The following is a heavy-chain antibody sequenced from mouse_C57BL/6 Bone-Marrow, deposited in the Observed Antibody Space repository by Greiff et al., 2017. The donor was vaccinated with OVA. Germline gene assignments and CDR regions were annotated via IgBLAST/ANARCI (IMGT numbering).Heavy chain of an antibody. CDR2: IDPSDSYT. CDR3: AREGGITTVVAFDY. V-gene: IGHV1-59*01. Sequence: VQLQQPGAELVRPGTSVKLSCKASGYTFTSYWMHWVKQRPGQGLEWIGVIDPSDSYTNYNQKFKGKATLTVDTSSSTAYMQLSSLTSEDSAVYYCAREGGITTVVAFDYWGQGTTLTVSS. CDR1: GYTFTSYW. D-gene: IGHD1-1*01. J-gene: IGHJ2*01.